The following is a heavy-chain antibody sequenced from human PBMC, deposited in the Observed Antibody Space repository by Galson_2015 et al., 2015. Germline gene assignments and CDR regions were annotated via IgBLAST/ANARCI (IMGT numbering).Heavy chain of an antibody. CDR1: GGTFSSYA. Sequence: SVKVSCKASGGTFSSYAISWVRQAPGQGLEWMGGIIPIFGTANYAQKFQGRVTITADESTSTAYMELSSLRSEDTAVYYCARDPTQWLFPRGAFDIWGQGTMVTVSS. CDR2: IIPIFGTA. J-gene: IGHJ3*02. CDR3: ARDPTQWLFPRGAFDI. D-gene: IGHD6-19*01. V-gene: IGHV1-69*13.